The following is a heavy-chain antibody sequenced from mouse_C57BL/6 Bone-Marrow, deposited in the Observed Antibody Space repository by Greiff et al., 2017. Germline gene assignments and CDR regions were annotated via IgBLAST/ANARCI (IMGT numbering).Heavy chain of an antibody. D-gene: IGHD2-4*01. CDR3: ARLGDYYYAMDY. J-gene: IGHJ4*01. CDR2: IHPHSGST. Sequence: VQLQQPGAELVKPGASVKLSCKASGYTFTSYWMHWVKQRPGQGLEWIGMIHPHSGSTNYNAKFKSKATLTVDKSSSTAYMQLSSLTSEDSAVYYCARLGDYYYAMDYWGQGTSVTGSS. V-gene: IGHV1-64*01. CDR1: GYTFTSYW.